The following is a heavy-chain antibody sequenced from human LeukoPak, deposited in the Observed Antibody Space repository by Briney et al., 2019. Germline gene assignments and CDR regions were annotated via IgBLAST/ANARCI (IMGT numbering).Heavy chain of an antibody. Sequence: GASVKVSCKASGYTFTGYYMHWVRQAPGQGLEWMGWINPNSGGTNYAQKFQGRVTMTRDTSISTAYMELSRLRSDDTAVYYCARDGGYGDYIHDYWGQGTLVTVSS. J-gene: IGHJ4*02. D-gene: IGHD4-17*01. CDR2: INPNSGGT. CDR3: ARDGGYGDYIHDY. CDR1: GYTFTGYY. V-gene: IGHV1-2*02.